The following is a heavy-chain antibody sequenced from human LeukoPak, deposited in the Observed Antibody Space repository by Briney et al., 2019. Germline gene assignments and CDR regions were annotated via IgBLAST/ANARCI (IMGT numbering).Heavy chain of an antibody. J-gene: IGHJ6*02. Sequence: ASVKVSCKASGYSFTGYYIHWVRQAPGQGLEWMGWINPNSGGTKYAQKFQGRLTMTRDTSISTANMELSRLRSDDTAVYYCARERTTVVTLDYYYGTDVWGQGTTVTVSS. CDR1: GYSFTGYY. V-gene: IGHV1-2*02. CDR3: ARERTTVVTLDYYYGTDV. CDR2: INPNSGGT. D-gene: IGHD4-23*01.